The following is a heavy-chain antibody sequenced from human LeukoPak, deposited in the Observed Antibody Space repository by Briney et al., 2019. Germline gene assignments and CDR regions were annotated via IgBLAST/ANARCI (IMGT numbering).Heavy chain of an antibody. J-gene: IGHJ4*02. CDR3: ARVAENLDYYDSSGYPYYFDY. V-gene: IGHV1-18*01. D-gene: IGHD3-22*01. CDR2: ISAYNGNT. Sequence: ASVKVSCKASGYTFTSYGISWVRQAPGQGLEWMGWISAYNGNTNYAQKLQGRVTMTTDTSTSTACMELRSLRSDGTAVYYCARVAENLDYYDSSGYPYYFDYWGQGTLVTVSS. CDR1: GYTFTSYG.